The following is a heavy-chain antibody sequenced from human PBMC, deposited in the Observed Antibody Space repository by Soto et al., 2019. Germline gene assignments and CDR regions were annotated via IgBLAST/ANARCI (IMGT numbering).Heavy chain of an antibody. D-gene: IGHD6-19*01. V-gene: IGHV3-15*07. CDR3: TTSYSSGWYAKEPGGYGMDV. CDR2: IKSKTDGGTT. J-gene: IGHJ6*02. CDR1: GFTFSNAW. Sequence: GGSLRLSCAASGFTFSNAWMNWVRQAPGKGLEWVGRIKSKTDGGTTDYAAPVKGRFTISRDDSKNTLYLQMNSLKTEDTAVYYCTTSYSSGWYAKEPGGYGMDVWGQGTTVTVSS.